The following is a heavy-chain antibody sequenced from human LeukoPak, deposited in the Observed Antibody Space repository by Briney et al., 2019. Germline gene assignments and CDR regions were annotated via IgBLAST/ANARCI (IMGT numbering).Heavy chain of an antibody. CDR1: GFTFSSYS. D-gene: IGHD3-10*01. CDR2: ISSSSSTI. J-gene: IGHJ4*02. V-gene: IGHV3-48*01. Sequence: PGGSLRLSCAASGFTFSSYSMNWVRQAPGKGLEWVSYISSSSSTIYYADSVKGRFTISRDNAKNSLYLQMNSLRAEDTAVYYSAREPRGAYFDYWGQGTLVTVSS. CDR3: AREPRGAYFDY.